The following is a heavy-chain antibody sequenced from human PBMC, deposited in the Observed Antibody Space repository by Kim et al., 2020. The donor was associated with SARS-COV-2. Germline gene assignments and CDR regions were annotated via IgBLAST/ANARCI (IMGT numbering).Heavy chain of an antibody. CDR3: ARGGGPNMVSPVWYFDY. J-gene: IGHJ4*02. Sequence: GGSLRLSCAASGFTFSDYYMSWIRQAPGKGLEWVSYISSSSSYTNYADSVKGRFTISRDNAKNSLYLQMNSLRAEDTAVYYCARGGGPNMVSPVWYFDYWGQGTLVTVSS. CDR2: ISSSSSYT. V-gene: IGHV3-11*05. D-gene: IGHD3-10*01. CDR1: GFTFSDYY.